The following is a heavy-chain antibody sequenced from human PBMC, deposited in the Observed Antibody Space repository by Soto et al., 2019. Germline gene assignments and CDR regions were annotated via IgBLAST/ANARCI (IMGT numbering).Heavy chain of an antibody. D-gene: IGHD6-13*01. CDR2: INPNSGGT. Sequence: QVQLVQSGAEVKKPGASVKVSCKASGYTFTGYYIYWVRQAPGQGLEWMGWINPNSGGTNYAQKFQGWVTMTSDTSMNTAYMELRRLKSDDTAVYNCARGTARSSSWYWANDYWGQGALVTVSS. CDR1: GYTFTGYY. V-gene: IGHV1-2*04. J-gene: IGHJ4*02. CDR3: ARGTARSSSWYWANDY.